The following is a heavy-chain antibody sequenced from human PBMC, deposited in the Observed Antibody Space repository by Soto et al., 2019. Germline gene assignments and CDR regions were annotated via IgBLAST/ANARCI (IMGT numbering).Heavy chain of an antibody. CDR2: ISSGSAFI. CDR3: TRDQGGSYDSWFDP. Sequence: EAQVVESGGGLVKPGGSLRLSCNFTFSMYSMNWVRQAPGKGLEWVASISSGSAFIKYADSVKGRFSISRDNAKNSVSLQMYSLRAEDTAMYYCTRDQGGSYDSWFDPWGRGTLVTVSS. D-gene: IGHD1-26*01. J-gene: IGHJ5*02. V-gene: IGHV3-21*01. CDR1: TFSMYS.